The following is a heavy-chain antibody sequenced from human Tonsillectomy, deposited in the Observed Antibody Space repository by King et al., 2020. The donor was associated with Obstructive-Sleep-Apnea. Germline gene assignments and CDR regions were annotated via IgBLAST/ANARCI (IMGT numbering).Heavy chain of an antibody. CDR2: IKSKTDGGTT. V-gene: IGHV3-15*01. CDR1: GFTFSNAW. D-gene: IGHD4-17*01. Sequence: VQLVESGGGLVKPGGSLRLSCAASGFTFSNAWMSWVRQAPGKGLEWVGRIKSKTDGGTTDYAAPVKGRFTISRDDSKNTLYLQMNSLKTEDTAVYYCTTMPTVIPDFDYWGQGTLVTVSS. CDR3: TTMPTVIPDFDY. J-gene: IGHJ4*02.